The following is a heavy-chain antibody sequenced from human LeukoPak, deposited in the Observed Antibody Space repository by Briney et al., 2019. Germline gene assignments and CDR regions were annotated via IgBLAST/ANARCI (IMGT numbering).Heavy chain of an antibody. Sequence: ETLSLTCAVYGGSFSGYYWSWVRQAPGKGLEWVSSISSSSTYRYYAASVKGRFTISRDNAKNSLYLQMNSLRAEDTALYYCARGRYSGSYLLDYWGQGTLVTVSS. CDR3: ARGRYSGSYLLDY. V-gene: IGHV3-21*01. CDR2: ISSSSTYR. J-gene: IGHJ4*02. CDR1: GGSFSGYY. D-gene: IGHD1-26*01.